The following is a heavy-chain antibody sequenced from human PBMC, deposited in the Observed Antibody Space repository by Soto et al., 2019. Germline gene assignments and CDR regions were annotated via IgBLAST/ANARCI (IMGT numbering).Heavy chain of an antibody. CDR2: IMPVFATP. J-gene: IGHJ6*02. V-gene: IGHV1-69*12. CDR3: ARDKDRPRLGGNYYYILDV. Sequence: QVQLMQSGAEVKKPGSSVKVSCKASGGTFSTSAISWVRQAPGEGLEWVGGIMPVFATPDYAQKFQGRVTISADASTTTAYLELTSLATGDTAVYYCARDKDRPRLGGNYYYILDVWGQGTAITVSS. D-gene: IGHD5-12*01. CDR1: GGTFSTSA.